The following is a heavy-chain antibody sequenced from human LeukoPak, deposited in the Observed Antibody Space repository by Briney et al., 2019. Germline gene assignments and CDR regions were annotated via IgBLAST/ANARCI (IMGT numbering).Heavy chain of an antibody. CDR3: ARDRYYGSGSYKY. Sequence: GGSLRLSCAASGFTFSAYSLSWVRQAPGKGLEWVSHITRPGTTTYYAESVRGRFTISRDNAKNSLYLQMNSLRAEDTAVYYCARDRYYGSGSYKYWGQGTLVTVSS. D-gene: IGHD3-10*01. J-gene: IGHJ4*02. CDR2: ITRPGTTT. CDR1: GFTFSAYS. V-gene: IGHV3-48*04.